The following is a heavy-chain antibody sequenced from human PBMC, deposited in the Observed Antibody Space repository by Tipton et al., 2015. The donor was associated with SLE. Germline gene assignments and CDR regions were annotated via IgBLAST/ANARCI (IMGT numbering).Heavy chain of an antibody. Sequence: GSLRLSCAASGFAFSSYGMHWVRQAPGMGLEWVGRARNNANRYTTEYGASVKGRFTLSRDDSMNSMWLQMDSLKTDDTAVYYCGRANGFCSNGRCYYYGMDLWGQGTTVTVSS. CDR1: GFAFSSYG. CDR2: ARNNANRYTT. V-gene: IGHV3-72*01. D-gene: IGHD2-8*01. J-gene: IGHJ6*02. CDR3: GRANGFCSNGRCYYYGMDL.